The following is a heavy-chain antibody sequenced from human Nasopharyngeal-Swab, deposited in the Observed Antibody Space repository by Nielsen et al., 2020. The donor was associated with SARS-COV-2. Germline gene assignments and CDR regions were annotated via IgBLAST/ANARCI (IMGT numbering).Heavy chain of an antibody. Sequence: ESLKISCAASGFTFSSYGMHWVRQAPGKGLEWIGEINHSGSTNYNPSLKSRVTISVDTSKNQFSLKLSSVTAADTAVYYCARGLGDSSGWYTSTRYNWFDPWGQGTLVTVSS. CDR2: INHSGST. CDR1: GFTFSSYG. D-gene: IGHD6-19*01. V-gene: IGHV4-34*01. J-gene: IGHJ5*02. CDR3: ARGLGDSSGWYTSTRYNWFDP.